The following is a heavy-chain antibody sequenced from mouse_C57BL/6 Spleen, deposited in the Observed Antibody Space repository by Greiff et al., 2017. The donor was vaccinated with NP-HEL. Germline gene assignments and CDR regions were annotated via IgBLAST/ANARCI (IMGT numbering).Heavy chain of an antibody. Sequence: QVPLQQSGAELVRPGTSVKVSCKASGYAFTNYLIEWVKQRPGQGLEWIGVINPGSGGTNYNEKFKGKATLTADKSSSTAYMQLSSLTSEDSAVYFCATTAQATWAWFAYWGQGALVTVSA. CDR3: ATTAQATWAWFAY. CDR1: GYAFTNYL. D-gene: IGHD3-2*02. J-gene: IGHJ3*01. V-gene: IGHV1-54*01. CDR2: INPGSGGT.